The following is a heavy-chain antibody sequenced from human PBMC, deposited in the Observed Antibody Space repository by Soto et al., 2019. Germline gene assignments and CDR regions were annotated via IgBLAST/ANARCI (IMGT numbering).Heavy chain of an antibody. CDR2: LVVGTGNT. J-gene: IGHJ6*02. CDR3: ATGAYCSGGSCSDYYYYYYGMDL. CDR1: GFTFRSSA. Sequence: ASVKVSCKTTGFTFRSSAVQWVRQARGQRLEWIGWLVVGTGNTNYAQKFQQRVTISSDRSTNTVSMELSSLTSEDTAVYYCATGAYCSGGSCSDYYYYYYGMDLWGQGTTVTVSS. V-gene: IGHV1-58*01. D-gene: IGHD2-15*01.